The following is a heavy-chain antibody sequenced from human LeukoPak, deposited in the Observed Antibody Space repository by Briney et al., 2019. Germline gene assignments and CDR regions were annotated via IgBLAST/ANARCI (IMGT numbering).Heavy chain of an antibody. J-gene: IGHJ4*02. D-gene: IGHD3-16*01. CDR2: IIPIFGTA. Sequence: ASVKVSCKASGGTFSSYAISWVRQAPGQGLEWMGGIIPIFGTANYAQNFQGRVTITADKSTSTAYMELSSLRSEDTAVYYCARPQRHGGYPYWGQGTLVTVSS. CDR3: ARPQRHGGYPY. V-gene: IGHV1-69*06. CDR1: GGTFSSYA.